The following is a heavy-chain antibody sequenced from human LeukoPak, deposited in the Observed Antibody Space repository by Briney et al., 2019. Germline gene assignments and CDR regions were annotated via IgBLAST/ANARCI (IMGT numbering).Heavy chain of an antibody. V-gene: IGHV1-2*02. CDR1: GYTFTGYY. CDR3: ARDRGSGYYNY. J-gene: IGHJ4*02. Sequence: GASVKVSCKASGYTFTGYYMHWVRQAPGQGLEWMGWINPNSGGTNYAQKLQGRVTMTTDTSTGTAYMELRSLRSDDTAVYYCARDRGSGYYNYWGQGTLVTVSS. CDR2: INPNSGGT. D-gene: IGHD3-22*01.